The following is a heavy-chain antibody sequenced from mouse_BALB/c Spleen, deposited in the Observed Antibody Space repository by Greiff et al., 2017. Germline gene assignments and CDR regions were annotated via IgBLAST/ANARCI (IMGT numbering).Heavy chain of an antibody. CDR2: ISDGGSYT. J-gene: IGHJ4*01. CDR1: GFPFSDYY. V-gene: IGHV5-4*02. D-gene: IGHD1-1*01. CDR3: ARVFITTVVATSDAMDD. Sequence: EVQLVESGGGLVKPGGSLKLSCAASGFPFSDYYMYWVRQTPEKRLEWVATISDGGSYTYYPDSVKGRFTISRDNAKNNLYLQMSSLKSEDTAMYYCARVFITTVVATSDAMDDWGQGTSVTVSS.